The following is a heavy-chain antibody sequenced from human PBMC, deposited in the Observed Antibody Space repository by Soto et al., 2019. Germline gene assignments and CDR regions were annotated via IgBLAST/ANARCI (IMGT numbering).Heavy chain of an antibody. CDR3: AKGGRQWLVTSDFNY. V-gene: IGHV3-30*18. J-gene: IGHJ4*02. D-gene: IGHD6-19*01. Sequence: VQLVESGGGVVQPGRSLRLSCAASGFTFSDYAMHWVRQAPGKGLEWVAVVSHDGRNTHYADSVKGRFTISRDSSKHTGSLEMTSLRAEDTAVYYCAKGGRQWLVTSDFNYWGQGALVTVSS. CDR1: GFTFSDYA. CDR2: VSHDGRNT.